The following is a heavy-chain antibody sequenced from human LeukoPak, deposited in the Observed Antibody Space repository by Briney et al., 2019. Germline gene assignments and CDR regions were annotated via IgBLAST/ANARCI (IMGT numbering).Heavy chain of an antibody. D-gene: IGHD6-19*01. CDR2: ISWNSGSI. CDR3: AKDISSGWYFLDY. J-gene: IGHJ4*02. V-gene: IGHV3-9*01. Sequence: GRSLRLSCAASGFTFDDYAMHWVRQAPGKGLEWVSGISWNSGSIGYADSVKGRFTISRDNAKNSLYLQMNSPRAEDTALYYCAKDISSGWYFLDYWGQGTLVTVSS. CDR1: GFTFDDYA.